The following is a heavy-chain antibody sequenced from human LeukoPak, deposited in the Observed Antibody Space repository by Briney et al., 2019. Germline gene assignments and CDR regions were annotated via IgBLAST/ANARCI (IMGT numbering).Heavy chain of an antibody. J-gene: IGHJ5*02. CDR1: GYTFTGYY. CDR3: SRSRRRYSGYYHWFDP. CDR2: INPSSGGT. V-gene: IGHV1-2*02. D-gene: IGHD5-12*01. Sequence: GASVKVSCKASGYTFTGYYMHWVRQAPGQGLEWVGWINPSSGGTNNAQKFQGRGTMARNTANSTAYMELSRLRSDDTAVYYFSRSRRRYSGYYHWFDPWGQGTLVTVSS.